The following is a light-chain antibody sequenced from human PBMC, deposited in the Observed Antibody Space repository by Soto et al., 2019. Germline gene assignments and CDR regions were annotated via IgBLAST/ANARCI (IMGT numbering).Light chain of an antibody. CDR3: HQYGSSPYT. CDR2: GAS. J-gene: IGKJ2*01. V-gene: IGKV3-20*01. CDR1: QSVSSSF. Sequence: EIVLTQSPGTLSLSPGEGATLSCRASQSVSSSFLAWYQQKPGQAPRLLIYGASSRASGIPDRFSGSGSGTDFTLTICGLDPEDFAVYYCHQYGSSPYTFGQGTKLEIK.